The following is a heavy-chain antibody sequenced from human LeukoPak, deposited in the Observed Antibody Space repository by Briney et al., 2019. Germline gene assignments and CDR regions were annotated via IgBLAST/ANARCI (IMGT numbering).Heavy chain of an antibody. Sequence: GCSVTVSCLASGYTFTANYLLWVRQAPGQGLEWMGWIDPNSGATNHAQMFQGRVTMTRDTSIITAYMELSSLRSDDTAVYYRASGSGLYSPDYW. CDR2: IDPNSGAT. CDR3: ASGSGLYSPDY. V-gene: IGHV1-2*02. CDR1: GYTFTANY. J-gene: IGHJ4*01. D-gene: IGHD6-19*01.